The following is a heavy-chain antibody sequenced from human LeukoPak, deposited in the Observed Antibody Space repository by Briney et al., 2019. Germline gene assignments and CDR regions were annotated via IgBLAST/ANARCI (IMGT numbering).Heavy chain of an antibody. CDR1: GFTFSSYW. CDR3: ARETPRRGETRDGYR. J-gene: IGHJ4*02. CDR2: IKQDGSEK. V-gene: IGHV3-7*01. D-gene: IGHD5-24*01. Sequence: GGSLRLSCAASGFTFSSYWMSWVRQAPGKGLEWVANIKQDGSEKYYVDSVKGRFTISRDNPKNLLFLQINSLRVEDTAVYYCARETPRRGETRDGYRWGQGTLVTVSS.